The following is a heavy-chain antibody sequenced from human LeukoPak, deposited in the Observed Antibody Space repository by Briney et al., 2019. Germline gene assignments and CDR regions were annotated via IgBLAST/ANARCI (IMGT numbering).Heavy chain of an antibody. Sequence: ASVTVSFKGSGYTFTDYYMDWVGQAPGQGLEWMGWINTNSGGRNYAQKVQGRGSMNRERAISKAYMELSRLRYGETAVYYCARHPVGTYGDYNKFDYWGQGTLVTVSS. CDR2: INTNSGGR. CDR1: GYTFTDYY. J-gene: IGHJ4*02. D-gene: IGHD4-17*01. CDR3: ARHPVGTYGDYNKFDY. V-gene: IGHV1-2*02.